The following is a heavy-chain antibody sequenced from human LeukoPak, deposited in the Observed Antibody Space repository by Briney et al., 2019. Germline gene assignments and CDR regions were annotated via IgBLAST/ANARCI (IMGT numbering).Heavy chain of an antibody. CDR2: ISNDERNK. J-gene: IGHJ4*02. Sequence: ERSLRLSCEASGFNFHNFAMHWVRQAPGKGLEWVAVISNDERNKYYTDSVKGRFTISRDNSKNTVYLQMNSLRPEDTAMYYCARPSPPGDGYNPCDYWGPGALVIVSS. D-gene: IGHD5-24*01. V-gene: IGHV3-30*04. CDR3: ARPSPPGDGYNPCDY. CDR1: GFNFHNFA.